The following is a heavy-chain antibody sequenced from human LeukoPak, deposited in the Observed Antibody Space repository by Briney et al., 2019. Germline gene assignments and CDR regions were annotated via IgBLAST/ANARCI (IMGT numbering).Heavy chain of an antibody. J-gene: IGHJ4*02. D-gene: IGHD3-22*01. Sequence: TSETLSLTCAVYGGSFSGYYWSWIRQPPGKGLEWIGEINHSGSTNYNPSLKSRVTISVDTSKNQFSLKLSSVTAADTAVYYCARGSGYYDSSGSDWGQGTLVTVSS. CDR2: INHSGST. V-gene: IGHV4-34*01. CDR3: ARGSGYYDSSGSD. CDR1: GGSFSGYY.